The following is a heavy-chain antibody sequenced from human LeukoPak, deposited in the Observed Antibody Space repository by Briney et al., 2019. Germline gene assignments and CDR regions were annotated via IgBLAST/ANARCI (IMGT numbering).Heavy chain of an antibody. Sequence: ASVKVSCKASGGTFSSYAISWVRQAPGQGLEWMGGIIPIFGTANYAQKFQGRVTITADESTSTAYMELSSLRSEDTAVCYCARALPYHQTVASGPFDYWGQGTLVTVSS. CDR2: IIPIFGTA. V-gene: IGHV1-69*13. CDR3: ARALPYHQTVASGPFDY. J-gene: IGHJ4*02. D-gene: IGHD6-19*01. CDR1: GGTFSSYA.